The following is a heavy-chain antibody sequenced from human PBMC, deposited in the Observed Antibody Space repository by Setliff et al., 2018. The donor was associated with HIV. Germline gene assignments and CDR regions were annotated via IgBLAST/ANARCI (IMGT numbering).Heavy chain of an antibody. J-gene: IGHJ4*02. Sequence: PSETLSLTCAVSGGSISSSNWWSWVRQPPGKGLEWIGEIYHSGSTNYNPSLKSRVTISLDTPKNQLSLKLNSVIAADTAVYYCARNRVPSSLWGQGTLVTVSS. V-gene: IGHV4-4*02. D-gene: IGHD3-10*01. CDR3: ARNRVPSSL. CDR1: GGSISSSNW. CDR2: IYHSGST.